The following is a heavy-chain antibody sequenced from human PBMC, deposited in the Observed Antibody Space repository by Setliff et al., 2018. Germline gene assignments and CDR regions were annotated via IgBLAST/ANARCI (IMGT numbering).Heavy chain of an antibody. CDR1: GGSISSNGNY. CDR2: IYNNGYT. Sequence: SETLSLTCTVSGGSISSNGNYWSWIRQPPGKGPGWIGSIYNNGYTYYNPSLKSRVTIPADTSKNQFSLKLTSVTAADTALYYCARGRGSYSSYMDVWGKGTTVTVSS. V-gene: IGHV4-39*01. J-gene: IGHJ6*03. D-gene: IGHD5-18*01. CDR3: ARGRGSYSSYMDV.